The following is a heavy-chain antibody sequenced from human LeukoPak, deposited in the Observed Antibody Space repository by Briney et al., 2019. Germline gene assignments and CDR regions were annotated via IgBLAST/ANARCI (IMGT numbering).Heavy chain of an antibody. J-gene: IGHJ4*02. Sequence: SETLSLTCAVYGGSFSGYYWSWIRQPPGKGLEWIGEINHSGSTNYNPSLKSRLTISVDASKNQFSLKLTSVTAADTAVYYCARAYYYGSGSYGLDYWGQGTLVTVSS. V-gene: IGHV4-34*01. CDR1: GGSFSGYY. CDR2: INHSGST. D-gene: IGHD3-10*01. CDR3: ARAYYYGSGSYGLDY.